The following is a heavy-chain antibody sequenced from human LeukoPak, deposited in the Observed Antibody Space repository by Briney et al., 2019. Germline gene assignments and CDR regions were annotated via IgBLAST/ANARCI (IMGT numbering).Heavy chain of an antibody. CDR1: GGSFSGYY. D-gene: IGHD6-25*01. CDR2: INHSGST. J-gene: IGHJ4*02. V-gene: IGHV4-34*01. Sequence: SETLSLTCAVYGGSFSGYYWSWIRQPPGKGLEWIGEINHSGSTNYNPSLKSRVTISVDTSKNQFSLKLSSVTAADTAVYYCAILAAATTIRDYWGQGTLVTVSS. CDR3: AILAAATTIRDY.